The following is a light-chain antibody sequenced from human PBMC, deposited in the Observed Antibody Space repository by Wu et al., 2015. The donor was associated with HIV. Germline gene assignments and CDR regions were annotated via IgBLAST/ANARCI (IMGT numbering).Light chain of an antibody. V-gene: IGKV3-20*01. Sequence: EIVLTQSPGTLSLSPGERATLSCRASQNINSYSLAWYQQKPGQAPRLLIYVASSRATGIPDRFSGSGSGTDFTLTISRLEPEDFAVYYCQQYGSSPITFGQGTRLEIK. CDR1: QNINSYS. J-gene: IGKJ5*01. CDR3: QQYGSSPIT. CDR2: VAS.